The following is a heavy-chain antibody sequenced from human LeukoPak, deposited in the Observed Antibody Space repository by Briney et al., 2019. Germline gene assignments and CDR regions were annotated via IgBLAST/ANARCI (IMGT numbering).Heavy chain of an antibody. CDR3: AIYYGSGSPPFYYYYGMDA. J-gene: IGHJ6*02. V-gene: IGHV5-51*01. D-gene: IGHD3-10*01. CDR2: INPADSDT. CDR1: GYSFTTYW. Sequence: GESLRISCKGSGYSFTTYWIGWVRQMPGKGLEWMVIINPADSDTTYSPSFQGRVTISADKSITTTYLHWSSLQASDTAIYYCAIYYGSGSPPFYYYYGMDAWGQGTPVTVSS.